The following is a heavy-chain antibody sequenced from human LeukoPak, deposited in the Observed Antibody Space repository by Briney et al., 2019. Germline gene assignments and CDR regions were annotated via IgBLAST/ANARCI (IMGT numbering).Heavy chain of an antibody. V-gene: IGHV4-59*08. CDR1: GGSISSYY. CDR2: IYYSGST. D-gene: IGHD4-17*01. Sequence: SETLSLTCTVSGGSISSYYWSWIRQPPGKGLEWIGYIYYSGSTNYNPSLKSRVTISVDTSKNQFSLKLSSVTAADTAVYYCARLSTVTTPWLADHYGMDVWGQGTTVTVSS. J-gene: IGHJ6*02. CDR3: ARLSTVTTPWLADHYGMDV.